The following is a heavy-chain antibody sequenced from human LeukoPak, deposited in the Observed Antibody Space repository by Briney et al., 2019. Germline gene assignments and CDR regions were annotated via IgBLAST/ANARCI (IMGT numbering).Heavy chain of an antibody. CDR1: GFTFSDYY. V-gene: IGHV3-11*04. D-gene: IGHD6-13*01. J-gene: IGHJ4*02. CDR2: ISSSGSTI. CDR3: ARDHDSSSCPYFDY. Sequence: GGSLRLSCAASGFTFSDYYMSWIRQAPGKGLEWVSYISSSGSTIYYADSVKGRFTISRDNAKNSLYLQMNSLRAENTAVYYCARDHDSSSCPYFDYWGQGTLVTVSS.